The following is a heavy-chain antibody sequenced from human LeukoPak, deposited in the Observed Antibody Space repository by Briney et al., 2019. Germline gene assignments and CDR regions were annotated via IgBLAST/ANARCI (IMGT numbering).Heavy chain of an antibody. CDR1: GFTLSAHG. J-gene: IGHJ4*02. CDR2: IWYDGNTK. D-gene: IGHD1-14*01. CDR3: ARDEVITFRLFDH. V-gene: IGHV3-33*01. Sequence: GMSLRLSCAASGFTLSAHGMHWVRQAPGKGLEWLAVIWYDGNTKYYSDSVKGRFTISRDSSKNTLYLEINSLRAEDTAVYYCARDEVITFRLFDHWGQGTLVTVSS.